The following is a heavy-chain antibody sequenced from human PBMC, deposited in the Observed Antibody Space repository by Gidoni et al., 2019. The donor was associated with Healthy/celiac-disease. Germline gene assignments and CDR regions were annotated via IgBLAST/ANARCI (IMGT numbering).Heavy chain of an antibody. CDR1: GYTLTALS. V-gene: IGHV1-24*01. CDR2: FDPEDGET. CDR3: ATSLRFLEWLLAGGLI. D-gene: IGHD3-3*01. J-gene: IGHJ3*02. Sequence: QVQLVQSGAEVKKPGASVKVSCKFSGYTLTALSMHWVRQAPGKGLEWMGGFDPEDGETIYAQKFQGRVTMTEDTSTDTAYMELSSLRSEDTAVYYCATSLRFLEWLLAGGLIWGQGTMVTVSS.